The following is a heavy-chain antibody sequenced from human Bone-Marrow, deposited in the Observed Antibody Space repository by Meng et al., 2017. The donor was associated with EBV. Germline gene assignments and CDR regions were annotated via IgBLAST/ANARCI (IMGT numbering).Heavy chain of an antibody. Sequence: QGQEGWFGGGVMKPGSWVKVYCKSSGGTFRSDAISWVRQGPGQVLEWMGGLIPMSGAPHYAQKFQDRVTITADESTSTHYMDLSGLRSEDTAVYYCASESGRGFTPDYWGQGTLVTVSS. V-gene: IGHV1-69*01. CDR1: GGTFRSDA. J-gene: IGHJ4*02. CDR2: LIPMSGAP. CDR3: ASESGRGFTPDY. D-gene: IGHD3-10*01.